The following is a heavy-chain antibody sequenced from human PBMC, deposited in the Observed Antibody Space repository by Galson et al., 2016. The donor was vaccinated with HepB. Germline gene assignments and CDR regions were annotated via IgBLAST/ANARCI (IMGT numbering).Heavy chain of an antibody. CDR1: GGSFNTYA. V-gene: IGHV1-69*06. CDR2: IIPIIETP. CDR3: TTAMTVAGANYFDY. J-gene: IGHJ4*02. Sequence: SVKVSCKASGGSFNTYAINWVRQAPGLGLEWMGGIIPIIETPNYAQKFQGRVTITADKSTNTAYMELSSLRSEDTAMYYCTTAMTVAGANYFDYWGQGTLVTVSS. D-gene: IGHD6-19*01.